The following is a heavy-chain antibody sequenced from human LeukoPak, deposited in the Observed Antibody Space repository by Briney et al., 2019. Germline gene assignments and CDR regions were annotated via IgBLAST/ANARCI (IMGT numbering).Heavy chain of an antibody. V-gene: IGHV3-7*01. D-gene: IGHD1-26*01. J-gene: IGHJ4*02. CDR2: IKPDGSDQ. CDR1: GFTFNTYG. CDR3: ARWSLGDY. Sequence: GGSLRLSCAASGFTFNTYGMHWVRQAPGKGLEWVANIKPDGSDQYYVDSVKGRFTISRDNAKNSLYLQMNSLRAEDTAVYYCARWSLGDYWGQGTLVTVSS.